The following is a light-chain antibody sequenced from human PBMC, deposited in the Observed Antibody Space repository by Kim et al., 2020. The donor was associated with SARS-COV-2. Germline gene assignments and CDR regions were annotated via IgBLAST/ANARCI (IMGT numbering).Light chain of an antibody. Sequence: QAGLTQPPSVSKGLRQTATLTCTGNSNNVGNQGASCLQHHQGHPPKVLSYRSNNRPSGISERLSASRSGNTASLTITGLQPEDEADYYCSAWDSSLNAVVFGGGTQLTVL. V-gene: IGLV10-54*01. CDR3: SAWDSSLNAVV. CDR1: SNNVGNQG. CDR2: RSN. J-gene: IGLJ2*01.